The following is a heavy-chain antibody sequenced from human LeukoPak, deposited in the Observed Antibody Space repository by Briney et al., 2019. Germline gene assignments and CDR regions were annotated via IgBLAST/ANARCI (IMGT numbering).Heavy chain of an antibody. J-gene: IGHJ4*02. CDR2: INPNSGGT. CDR1: GYTFTGYY. D-gene: IGHD6-19*01. CDR3: ARSIAVDYFDY. Sequence: ASVKVSCQASGYTFTGYYMHWVRPAPGQGLEWMGWINPNSGGTNYAQKFQGRVTMTRDTSVSTAYMELSRLRSDDTAVYYCARSIAVDYFDYWGQGTLVTVSS. V-gene: IGHV1-2*02.